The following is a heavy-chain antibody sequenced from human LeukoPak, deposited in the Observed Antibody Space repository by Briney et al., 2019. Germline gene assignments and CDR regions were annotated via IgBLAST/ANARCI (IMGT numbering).Heavy chain of an antibody. CDR1: GYSFTTYW. Sequence: GESLKISCEGSGYSFTTYWIAWVRQMPGKGLEWMGIIYPGDSKTIYSPTFQGQVTISADKSISTAYLQWSSLKASDTAMYYCARSGSSGYYYDYWGQGTLVTVSS. V-gene: IGHV5-51*01. CDR3: ARSGSSGYYYDY. J-gene: IGHJ4*02. CDR2: IYPGDSKT. D-gene: IGHD3-22*01.